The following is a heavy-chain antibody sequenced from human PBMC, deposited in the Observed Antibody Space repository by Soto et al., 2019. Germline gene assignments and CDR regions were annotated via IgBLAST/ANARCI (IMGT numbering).Heavy chain of an antibody. CDR3: ARDHIVVVPDLTYFDY. V-gene: IGHV4-38-2*02. D-gene: IGHD2-2*01. J-gene: IGHJ4*02. Sequence: SETLSLTCAVSGHSINSGYFWGWIRQPPGKGLEWIASIYHSGSTQYNPSLKSRVTISVDTSKNQFSLKLNSVTAADTAVYYCARDHIVVVPDLTYFDYWGQGTLVTVS. CDR2: IYHSGST. CDR1: GHSINSGYF.